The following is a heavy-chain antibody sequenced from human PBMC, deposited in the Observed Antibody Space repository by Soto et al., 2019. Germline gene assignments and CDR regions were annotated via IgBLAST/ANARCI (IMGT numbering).Heavy chain of an antibody. CDR3: ARDGVGYCSGGSCYQDY. CDR2: IIPIFGTA. J-gene: IGHJ4*02. V-gene: IGHV1-69*01. D-gene: IGHD2-15*01. CDR1: GGTFSSYA. Sequence: QVQLVQSGAEVKKPGSSVKVSCKASGGTFSSYAISWVRQAPGQGLEWMGGIIPIFGTANYAQKFQGRVTITADESTSTAYMELSSLRSEDTAVYYCARDGVGYCSGGSCYQDYWGQGTLVTVSS.